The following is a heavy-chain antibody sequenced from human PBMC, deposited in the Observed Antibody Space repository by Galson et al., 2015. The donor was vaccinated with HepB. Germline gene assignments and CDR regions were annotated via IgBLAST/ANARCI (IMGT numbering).Heavy chain of an antibody. CDR2: MNPNSGNT. V-gene: IGHV1-8*01. Sequence: SVKVSCKASGYTFTSYDINWVRQATGQGLEWMGWMNPNSGNTGYAQKFQGRVTMTRNTSISTAYMELSSLRSEDTAVYYCARSRRVLRFLEWFPTFDPWGQGTLVTVSS. D-gene: IGHD3-3*01. J-gene: IGHJ5*02. CDR1: GYTFTSYD. CDR3: ARSRRVLRFLEWFPTFDP.